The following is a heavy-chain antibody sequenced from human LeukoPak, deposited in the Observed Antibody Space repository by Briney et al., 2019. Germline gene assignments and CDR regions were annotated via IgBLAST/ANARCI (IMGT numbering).Heavy chain of an antibody. CDR1: SGSISSEDYH. CDR3: ARAVRPRDAFDI. Sequence: SETLSLTCTVSSGSISSEDYHWSWIRQPPGKGLEWIGYIYYSGSTNYNPSLKSRVTISVDTSKNQFSLKLSSVTAADTAVYYCARAVRPRDAFDIWGQGTMVTVSS. D-gene: IGHD4-11*01. J-gene: IGHJ3*02. V-gene: IGHV4-61*08. CDR2: IYYSGST.